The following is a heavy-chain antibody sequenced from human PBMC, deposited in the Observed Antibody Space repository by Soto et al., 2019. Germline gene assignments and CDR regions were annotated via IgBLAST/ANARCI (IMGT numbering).Heavy chain of an antibody. CDR1: GGSISSSNW. Sequence: QVQLQESGPGLVKPSGTLSLTCAVSGGSISSSNWWSWVRQPPGKGLEWIGEIYHSGSTNYNPSLKSRVTISVDKSKNQFSLKLSSVTAADTAVYYCAREPKLPYSGSYYSYYFDYWGQGTLVTVSS. D-gene: IGHD1-26*01. CDR3: AREPKLPYSGSYYSYYFDY. V-gene: IGHV4-4*02. J-gene: IGHJ4*02. CDR2: IYHSGST.